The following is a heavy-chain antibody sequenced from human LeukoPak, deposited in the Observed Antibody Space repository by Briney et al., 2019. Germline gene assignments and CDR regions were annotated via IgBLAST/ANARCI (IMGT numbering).Heavy chain of an antibody. CDR2: ISSSSSYI. CDR3: ARVSHYGASRPDL. D-gene: IGHD4-17*01. Sequence: PGGSLRLSCAASGFTFSSYSMNWVRQARGKGLEWVSSISSSSSYIYYADSVKGRFTISRDNAKNSLYLQMNSLRAEDTAVYYCARVSHYGASRPDLWGRGTLVTVSS. CDR1: GFTFSSYS. J-gene: IGHJ2*01. V-gene: IGHV3-21*01.